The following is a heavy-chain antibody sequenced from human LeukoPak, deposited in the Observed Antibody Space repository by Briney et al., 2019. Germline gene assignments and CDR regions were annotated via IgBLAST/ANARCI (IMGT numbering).Heavy chain of an antibody. Sequence: PSETLSLTCTVSGGSISSANYYWGWIRQPPGKGLEWIATIYYSGSTYYNPSLKSRVAISVDTSENQFSLKLTSVTAADSAVYFCARHSSDFWAGYYFGNWFDPWGQGTLVTVS. J-gene: IGHJ5*02. CDR3: ARHSSDFWAGYYFGNWFDP. D-gene: IGHD3/OR15-3a*01. CDR1: GGSISSANYY. CDR2: IYYSGST. V-gene: IGHV4-39*01.